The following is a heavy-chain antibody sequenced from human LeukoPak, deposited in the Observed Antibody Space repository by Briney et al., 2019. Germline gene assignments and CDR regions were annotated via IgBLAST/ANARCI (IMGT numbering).Heavy chain of an antibody. V-gene: IGHV4-34*01. J-gene: IGHJ4*02. CDR1: GGSFSSYY. CDR3: ARGSGYCINGVCSLYYFDY. D-gene: IGHD2-8*01. CDR2: INHSGST. Sequence: SETLSLTCAVYGGSFSSYYWSWIRQPPGKGLEWIGEINHSGSTNYNPSLKSRVTISVDTSKNQFSLKLSSVTAADTAVYYCARGSGYCINGVCSLYYFDYWGQGTLVTVSS.